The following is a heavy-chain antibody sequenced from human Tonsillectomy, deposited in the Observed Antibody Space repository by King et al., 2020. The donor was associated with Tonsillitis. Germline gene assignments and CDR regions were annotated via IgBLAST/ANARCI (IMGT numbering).Heavy chain of an antibody. Sequence: QLVQSGAEVKKPGASVKVSCKTSGYTFTDYYMHWVRQAPGQGLEWMGWINANSGATQYAQKLQDRVTLTRDTSVSTAYMELSRLRFDDTALYYCVREAYDWGQGTLVTVSS. CDR2: INANSGAT. J-gene: IGHJ4*02. CDR1: GYTFTDYY. CDR3: VREAYD. D-gene: IGHD2-21*01. V-gene: IGHV1-2*02.